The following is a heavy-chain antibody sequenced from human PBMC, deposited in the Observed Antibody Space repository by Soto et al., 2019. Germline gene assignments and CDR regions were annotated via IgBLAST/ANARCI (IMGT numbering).Heavy chain of an antibody. CDR3: SRGILV. Sequence: QVQLQESGPGLVKPSQTLSLTCTVSGGSINSGGYCWSWIRQHPGKGLDWIGCISYGGSTSYNPSLKSRVTISGDTSKNQFSLKLPSVTAADTAVYYCSRGILVWGQGALITVSS. V-gene: IGHV4-31*03. CDR1: GGSINSGGYC. D-gene: IGHD5-18*01. CDR2: ISYGGST. J-gene: IGHJ4*02.